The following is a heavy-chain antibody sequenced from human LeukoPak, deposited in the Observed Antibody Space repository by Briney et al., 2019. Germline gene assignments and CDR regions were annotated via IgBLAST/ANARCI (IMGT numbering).Heavy chain of an antibody. Sequence: ASAKVSCKASGYTFTSYGISWVRQAPGQGPEWMGWISAYNGNTNYAQKLQGRVTMTTDTSTSTAYMELRSLRSDDTAVYYCARSGYTAMAIEFDYWGQGTLVTVSS. D-gene: IGHD5-18*01. CDR2: ISAYNGNT. CDR3: ARSGYTAMAIEFDY. CDR1: GYTFTSYG. J-gene: IGHJ4*02. V-gene: IGHV1-18*01.